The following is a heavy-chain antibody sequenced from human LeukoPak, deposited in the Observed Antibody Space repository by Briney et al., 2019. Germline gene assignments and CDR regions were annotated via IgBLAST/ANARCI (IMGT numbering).Heavy chain of an antibody. CDR3: ARVFSAGGGVASY. V-gene: IGHV3-74*01. Sequence: PGGSLRLSCAASGLIFSNYWMHWVRQTPGKGLEWVSRISDDGRSISYADSVKGRFTISRDNAKNTLYLQMNSLRPEDTAVYYCARVFSAGGGVASYWGQGTLVTVSS. D-gene: IGHD3-16*01. J-gene: IGHJ4*02. CDR1: GLIFSNYW. CDR2: ISDDGRSI.